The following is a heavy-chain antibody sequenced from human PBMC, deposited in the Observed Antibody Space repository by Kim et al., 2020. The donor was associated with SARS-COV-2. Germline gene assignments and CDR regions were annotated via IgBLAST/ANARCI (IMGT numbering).Heavy chain of an antibody. Sequence: SETLSLTCAVYGGSFSGYYWSWIRQPPGKGLEWIGEINHSGSTNYNPSLKSRVTISVDTSKNQFSLKLSSVTAADTAVYYCARAGDMVRGVIISSYYYYGMDVWGQGTTVTVSS. D-gene: IGHD3-10*01. CDR3: ARAGDMVRGVIISSYYYYGMDV. CDR2: INHSGST. V-gene: IGHV4-34*01. J-gene: IGHJ6*02. CDR1: GGSFSGYY.